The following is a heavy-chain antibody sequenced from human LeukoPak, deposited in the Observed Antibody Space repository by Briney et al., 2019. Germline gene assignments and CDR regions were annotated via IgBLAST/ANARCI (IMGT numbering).Heavy chain of an antibody. Sequence: WASVKVSCKASGGTFNSYGIIWVRQAPGQGLEWMGGIIPILGTANYAQKFQGRVTLTRDMSTSTDYLELSSLRSEDTAVYYCARDNSVRDEAWWFNPWGQGTLVTVSS. V-gene: IGHV1-69*10. D-gene: IGHD5-24*01. CDR3: ARDNSVRDEAWWFNP. CDR1: GGTFNSYG. J-gene: IGHJ5*02. CDR2: IIPILGTA.